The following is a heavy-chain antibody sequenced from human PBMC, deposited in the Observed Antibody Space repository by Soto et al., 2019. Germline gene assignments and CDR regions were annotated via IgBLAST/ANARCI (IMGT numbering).Heavy chain of an antibody. CDR3: AKDSVLYYYYGMDV. Sequence: GGSLRLSCAASGFTFSSYGMHWVRQAPGKGLEWVAVISYDGSNKYYADSVKGRFTISRDNSKNTLYLQMNSLRAEDTAVYYCAKDSVLYYYYGMDVWGQGTTVTVSS. CDR1: GFTFSSYG. CDR2: ISYDGSNK. V-gene: IGHV3-30*18. J-gene: IGHJ6*02.